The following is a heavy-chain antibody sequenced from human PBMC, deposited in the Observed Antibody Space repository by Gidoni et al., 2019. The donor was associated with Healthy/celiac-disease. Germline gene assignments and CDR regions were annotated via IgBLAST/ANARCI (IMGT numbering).Heavy chain of an antibody. CDR1: GGSFSGYY. CDR2: INHSGST. CDR3: ARGRTYSSSWYVY. J-gene: IGHJ4*02. V-gene: IGHV4-34*01. D-gene: IGHD6-13*01. Sequence: QVQLQQWGAGLLKPSETLSLTCAVYGGSFSGYYWSWIRQPPGKGLEWIGEINHSGSTNYNPSLKSRVTISVDTSKNQFSLKLSSVTAADTAVYYCARGRTYSSSWYVYWGQGTLVTVSS.